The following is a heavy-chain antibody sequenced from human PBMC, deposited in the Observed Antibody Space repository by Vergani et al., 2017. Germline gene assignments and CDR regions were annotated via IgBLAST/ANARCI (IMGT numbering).Heavy chain of an antibody. CDR1: GFSLNTTGMC. Sequence: QVTLRESGPALVKPTQTLTLTCTFLGFSLNTTGMCVNWIRQPPGKALEWLALIDWDDDKYYSASLETRLTISKDTSKNQVVLTMTNMDPVDTATYYFARIGDYYGSGSFDYWGKGTRVTVSS. D-gene: IGHD3-10*01. J-gene: IGHJ4*02. CDR2: IDWDDDK. V-gene: IGHV2-70*01. CDR3: ARIGDYYGSGSFDY.